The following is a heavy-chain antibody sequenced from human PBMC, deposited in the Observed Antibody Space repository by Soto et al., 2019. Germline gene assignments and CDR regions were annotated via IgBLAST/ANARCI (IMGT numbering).Heavy chain of an antibody. CDR3: ARSGIGDYYYYGMDV. Sequence: GSLRLSCASSGFTFSSYAMSWVRQAPGKGLEWVSAISGSGGSTYYADSVKGRFTISRDNSKNTLYPQMNSLRAEDTAVYYCARSGIGDYYYYGMDVWGQGTTVTVSS. V-gene: IGHV3-23*01. CDR2: ISGSGGST. D-gene: IGHD6-25*01. J-gene: IGHJ6*02. CDR1: GFTFSSYA.